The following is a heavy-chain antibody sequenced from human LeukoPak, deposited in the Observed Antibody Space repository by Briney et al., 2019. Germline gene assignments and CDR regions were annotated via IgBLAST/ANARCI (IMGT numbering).Heavy chain of an antibody. Sequence: GASVKVSCKVSGYTLTELSMHWVRQAPGKGLEWMGGFDPEDGETIYAQKFQGRVTMTEDTSTDTAYMELSSLRSEDTAVYYCATAGQALEAGNIYFDYWGQGTLVTVSS. CDR2: FDPEDGET. V-gene: IGHV1-24*01. D-gene: IGHD6-19*01. CDR1: GYTLTELS. J-gene: IGHJ4*02. CDR3: ATAGQALEAGNIYFDY.